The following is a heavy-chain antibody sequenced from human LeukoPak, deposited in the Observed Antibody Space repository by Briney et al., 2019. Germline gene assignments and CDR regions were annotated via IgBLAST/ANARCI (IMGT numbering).Heavy chain of an antibody. CDR3: ARGGSGSPVPNDAFDI. CDR2: IYYSGST. V-gene: IGHV4-59*01. D-gene: IGHD1-26*01. Sequence: SETLSLTCTVSGGSISSYYWSWIRQPPGKGLEWIGYIYYSGSTNYNPSLKSRVTISVDTSKNQFSLKLSSVTAADTAVYYCARGGSGSPVPNDAFDIWGQGIMVTVSS. J-gene: IGHJ3*02. CDR1: GGSISSYY.